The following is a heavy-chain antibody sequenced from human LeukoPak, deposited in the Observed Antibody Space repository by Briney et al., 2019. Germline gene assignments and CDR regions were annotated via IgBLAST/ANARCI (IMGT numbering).Heavy chain of an antibody. J-gene: IGHJ4*02. Sequence: PSETLSLTCTVSSGSISSSSYYWGWIRQPPGKGLEWIGSIYYSGSTYYNPSLKSRVTISVDTSKNQFSLKLSSVTAADTAVYYCATIQLWNTYYFDYWGPGTLVTVSS. CDR3: ATIQLWNTYYFDY. D-gene: IGHD5-18*01. CDR2: IYYSGST. CDR1: SGSISSSSYY. V-gene: IGHV4-39*01.